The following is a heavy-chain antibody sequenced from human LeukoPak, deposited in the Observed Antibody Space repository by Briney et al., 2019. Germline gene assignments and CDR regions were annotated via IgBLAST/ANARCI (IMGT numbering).Heavy chain of an antibody. CDR3: AVAAGYYYYYMDV. CDR1: GDTFSSYA. Sequence: SVKVSCKASGDTFSSYAISWVRQAPGQGLEWMGGLIPIFGTAHYAQKFQGRVTITTDESTSTAYMELSSLRSEDTAVYYCAVAAGYYYYYMDVWGKGTTVTVSS. V-gene: IGHV1-69*05. J-gene: IGHJ6*03. CDR2: LIPIFGTA. D-gene: IGHD2-15*01.